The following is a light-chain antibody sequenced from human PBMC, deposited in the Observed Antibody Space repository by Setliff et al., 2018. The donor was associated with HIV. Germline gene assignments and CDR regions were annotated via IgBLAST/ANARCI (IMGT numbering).Light chain of an antibody. CDR2: DVR. Sequence: QSALTQPASVSGSPGQSITMSCTGTSSDVGGYDYVSWYQLHPGKAPKLMIYDVRNRPSGVSNRFSGSKSGSTASLAISGLQADDEGDYYCCSYAGTDTFVVFGTGTKVTV. V-gene: IGLV2-14*03. J-gene: IGLJ1*01. CDR1: SSDVGGYDY. CDR3: CSYAGTDTFVV.